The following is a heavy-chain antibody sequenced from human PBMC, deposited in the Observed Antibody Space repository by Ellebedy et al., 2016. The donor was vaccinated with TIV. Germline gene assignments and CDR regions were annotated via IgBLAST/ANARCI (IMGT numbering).Heavy chain of an antibody. J-gene: IGHJ4*02. Sequence: PGGSLRLSCAASGFTFSSYSMNWVRQAPGKGLEWVSSISSSSSYIYYADSVKGRFTIARDNSKNTLYLQMNSLRAEDTAVYYCAKDTVATIPGFDYWGQGTLVTVSS. V-gene: IGHV3-21*04. CDR1: GFTFSSYS. CDR3: AKDTVATIPGFDY. CDR2: ISSSSSYI. D-gene: IGHD5-12*01.